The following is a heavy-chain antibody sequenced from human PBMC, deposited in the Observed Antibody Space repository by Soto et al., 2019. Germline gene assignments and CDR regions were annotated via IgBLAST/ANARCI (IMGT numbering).Heavy chain of an antibody. Sequence: SETLSLTCTVSGGSISSYYWSWIRQPPGKGLEWIGYIYYSGSTNYNPSLKSRVTISVDTSKNQFSLKLSSVTAADTAVYSCARDLITMVLGVIMSTGMDVWGQGTTVTVSS. V-gene: IGHV4-59*01. CDR3: ARDLITMVLGVIMSTGMDV. J-gene: IGHJ6*02. CDR2: IYYSGST. D-gene: IGHD3-10*01. CDR1: GGSISSYY.